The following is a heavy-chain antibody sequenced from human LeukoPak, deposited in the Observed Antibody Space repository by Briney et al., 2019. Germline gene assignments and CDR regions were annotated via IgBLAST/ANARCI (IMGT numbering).Heavy chain of an antibody. CDR2: IYYSGST. CDR1: GGSISSYY. J-gene: IGHJ4*02. V-gene: IGHV4-59*08. Sequence: SSETLSLTCTVSGGSISSYYWSWIRQPPGKGLEWIGYIYYSGSTNYNPSLKSRVTISVDTSKNQFSLKLSSVTAADTAVYYCARAYSSGWYDSAPKVFDYWGQGTLVTVSS. D-gene: IGHD6-19*01. CDR3: ARAYSSGWYDSAPKVFDY.